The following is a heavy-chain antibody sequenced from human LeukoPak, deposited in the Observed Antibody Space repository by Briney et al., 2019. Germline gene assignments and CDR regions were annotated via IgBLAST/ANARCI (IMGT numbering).Heavy chain of an antibody. CDR2: IKQDGSEQ. D-gene: IGHD6-19*01. CDR3: AKDLQGQWPTVFDY. J-gene: IGHJ4*02. Sequence: GGSLRLSCAASGFTFSHYYMSWVRQAPGKGLEWVANIKQDGSEQFYLDSVKGRFTISRDNAKNALYLQMHSLRVEDTAVYYCAKDLQGQWPTVFDYWGQGTLVTVSS. V-gene: IGHV3-7*01. CDR1: GFTFSHYY.